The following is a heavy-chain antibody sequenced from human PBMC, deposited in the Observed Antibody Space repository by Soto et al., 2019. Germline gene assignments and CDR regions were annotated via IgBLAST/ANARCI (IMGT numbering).Heavy chain of an antibody. CDR3: IPGGIAAAGKALDY. CDR2: ISGSGGST. V-gene: IGHV3-23*01. D-gene: IGHD6-13*01. J-gene: IGHJ4*02. CDR1: GFTFSSYA. Sequence: EVQLLESGGGLVQPGGSLRLSCAASGFTFSSYAMSWVRQAPGKGLEWVSAISGSGGSTYYADSVKGRFTISRDNSKNTLYLQRNSLRAEDTAVYYCIPGGIAAAGKALDYWGQGTLVTVSS.